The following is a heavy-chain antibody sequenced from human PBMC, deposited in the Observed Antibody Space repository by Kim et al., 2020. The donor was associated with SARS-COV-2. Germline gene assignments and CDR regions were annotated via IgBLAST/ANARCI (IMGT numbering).Heavy chain of an antibody. CDR3: ARDLCTRRRGLTYSYYGMDV. CDR2: ISYDGSNK. Sequence: GGSLRLSCAASGFTFSSCAMHWVRQAPGKGLEWVAVISYDGSNKYYADSVKGRFTISRDNSKNTLYLQMNSLRAEDTAVYYCARDLCTRRRGLTYSYYGMDVWGQGTPGTVSS. D-gene: IGHD3-10*01. V-gene: IGHV3-30*04. CDR1: GFTFSSCA. J-gene: IGHJ6*02.